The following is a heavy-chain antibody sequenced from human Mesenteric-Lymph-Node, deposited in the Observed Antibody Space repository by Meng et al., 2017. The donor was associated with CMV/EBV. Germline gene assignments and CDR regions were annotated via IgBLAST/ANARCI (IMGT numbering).Heavy chain of an antibody. CDR3: ARSGIAADRAFDI. CDR1: GFTFSDYY. CDR2: ISSSGSTI. J-gene: IGHJ3*02. V-gene: IGHV3-11*04. D-gene: IGHD6-13*01. Sequence: GESLKISCTASGFTFSDYYMSWIRQAPGKGLEWVSYISSSGSTIYYADSVKGRFTISRDNAKNSLYLQMNSLRAEDTAVYYCARSGIAADRAFDIWGQGTMVTVSS.